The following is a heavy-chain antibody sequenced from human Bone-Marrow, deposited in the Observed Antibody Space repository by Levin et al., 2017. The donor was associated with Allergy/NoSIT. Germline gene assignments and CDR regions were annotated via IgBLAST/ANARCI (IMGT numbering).Heavy chain of an antibody. J-gene: IGHJ4*02. V-gene: IGHV3-30*04. Sequence: GESLKISCEGSGFTFSIYPMHWVRQAPGKGLEWVASISDDGSYEYYADSVKGRFTISRDSYKSTLYLQMNNVRPEDTAVYFCTRDFRSYCSVDCHNPFDYWGPGTLVTVSS. D-gene: IGHD2-21*02. CDR3: TRDFRSYCSVDCHNPFDY. CDR1: GFTFSIYP. CDR2: ISDDGSYE.